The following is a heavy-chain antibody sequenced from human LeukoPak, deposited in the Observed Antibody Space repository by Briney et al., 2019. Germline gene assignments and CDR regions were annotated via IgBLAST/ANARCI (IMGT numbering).Heavy chain of an antibody. J-gene: IGHJ1*01. CDR1: GGSFCGYY. CDR3: ATRASSWWVH. V-gene: IGHV4-34*01. CDR2: INHSGST. D-gene: IGHD6-13*01. Sequence: SETLSLTCAVYGGSFCGYYWSWIRQPPGKGLEWIGEINHSGSTNYNPSLKSRVTISVDTSKNQFSLKLSSVTAADTAVYYCATRASSWWVHWGQGTLVTVSS.